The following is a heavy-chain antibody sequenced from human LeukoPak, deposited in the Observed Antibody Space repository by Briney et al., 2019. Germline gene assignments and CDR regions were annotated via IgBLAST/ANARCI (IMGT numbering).Heavy chain of an antibody. CDR3: AREGDSRKFDY. CDR1: GFTFSSYW. Sequence: GGSLRLSCAASGFTFSSYWMHWVRQGPGKGLVWVSYINSDGSSTSYADSVKGRFTISRDNAKNTLYPQMNSLRAEDTAVYYCAREGDSRKFDYWGQGTLVTVSS. CDR2: INSDGSST. D-gene: IGHD2-21*02. V-gene: IGHV3-74*01. J-gene: IGHJ4*02.